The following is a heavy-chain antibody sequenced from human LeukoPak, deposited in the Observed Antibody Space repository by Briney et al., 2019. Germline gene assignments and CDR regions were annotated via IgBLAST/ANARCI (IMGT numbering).Heavy chain of an antibody. V-gene: IGHV4-34*01. CDR1: GGSFSGCY. J-gene: IGHJ4*02. CDR2: INRSGST. CDR3: ARGRHVRTYYYGSGSYFSFDY. Sequence: SETLSLTCAVYGGSFSGCYWSWIRKPPGKGLEWIGEINRSGSTNYNPSLKSRVTISVDASKNQFSLKLSSVTAADTAVYYCARGRHVRTYYYGSGSYFSFDYWGQGTLVTVSS. D-gene: IGHD3-10*01.